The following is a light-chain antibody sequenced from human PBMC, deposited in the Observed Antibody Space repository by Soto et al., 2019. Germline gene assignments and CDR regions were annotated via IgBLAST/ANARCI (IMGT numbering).Light chain of an antibody. CDR2: EGS. J-gene: IGLJ2*01. CDR3: CSYAGSSTYV. V-gene: IGLV2-23*01. CDR1: SSDVGSYNL. Sequence: QSALTQPTSVSGSPGQSITISCTGTSSDVGSYNLVSWYQQYPGKAPKLIIYEGSKRPSGVSNRFSGSKSGNTASLTISGLQAEDEADYYCCSYAGSSTYVFGGGTKLTVL.